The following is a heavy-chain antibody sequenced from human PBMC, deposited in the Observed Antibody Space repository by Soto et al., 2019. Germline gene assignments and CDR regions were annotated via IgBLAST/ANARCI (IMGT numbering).Heavy chain of an antibody. D-gene: IGHD3-22*01. J-gene: IGHJ6*02. CDR3: ARGTLTTGYYDYGMDV. V-gene: IGHV1-69*01. CDR1: GGTFSSYA. Sequence: QVQLVQSGAEVKKPGSSVKVSCKASGGTFSSYAISWVRQAPGQGREWMGGCIPNFGTANYAQKFQGRDTITADESTSTAYMELSRLRSEDTAVYYCARGTLTTGYYDYGMDVWGQGTTVTVSS. CDR2: CIPNFGTA.